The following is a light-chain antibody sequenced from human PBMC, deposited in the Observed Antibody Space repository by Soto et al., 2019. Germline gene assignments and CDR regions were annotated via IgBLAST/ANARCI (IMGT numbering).Light chain of an antibody. Sequence: DIVMTQSPDSLAVSLGERATINCKSSQSVLYSSSNKNYLAWYQQKPGQPPKLLIYWASTRESGVPDRFSGSGSGTDFTLTISSLQAEDVAVYYCQQHYSTPQTFGQGTKVDI. CDR2: WAS. CDR3: QQHYSTPQT. J-gene: IGKJ1*01. V-gene: IGKV4-1*01. CDR1: QSVLYSSSNKNY.